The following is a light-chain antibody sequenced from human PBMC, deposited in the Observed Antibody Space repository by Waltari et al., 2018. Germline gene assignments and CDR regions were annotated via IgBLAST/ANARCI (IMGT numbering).Light chain of an antibody. V-gene: IGKV4-1*01. J-gene: IGKJ2*02. CDR2: WAS. CDR1: QSVLYSSNNKNY. CDR3: QQEYSVCT. Sequence: DIVLSQSLDSLAVSLGARATINCTPSQSVLYSSNNKNYLAWYQQKPGQPPRLPIYWASTRESGVPDRFRGRGSGTDFALTISSRQAGDVAVDYGQQEYSVCTFGQGTKLEI.